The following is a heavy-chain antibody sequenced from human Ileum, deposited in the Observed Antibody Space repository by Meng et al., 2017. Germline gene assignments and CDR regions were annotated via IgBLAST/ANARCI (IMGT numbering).Heavy chain of an antibody. J-gene: IGHJ4*02. CDR3: ASLRYNWNYSADY. Sequence: GHTQDSVAGLVKPSVTLSLTCAVSGGSISSSNWWSWVRQPPGKGLEWIGEIYHSGSTNYNPSLKSRVTISVDKSKNQFSLKLSSVTAADTAVYYCASLRYNWNYSADYWGQGTLVTVSS. D-gene: IGHD1-7*01. CDR1: GGSISSSNW. CDR2: IYHSGST. V-gene: IGHV4-4*02.